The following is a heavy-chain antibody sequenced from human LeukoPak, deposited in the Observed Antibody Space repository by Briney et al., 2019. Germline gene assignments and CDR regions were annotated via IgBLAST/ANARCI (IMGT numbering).Heavy chain of an antibody. CDR1: GFTLSTYT. J-gene: IGHJ4*02. CDR3: ARDAGGYNSDY. Sequence: GGSLRLSCAASGFTLSTYTMNWVRQAPGKGLEWVSSITSTSSYIYYADSVKGRFTMSRDNAKSSLYLQMNSLRAEDTAVYYCARDAGGYNSDYWGQGTLVTVSS. V-gene: IGHV3-21*01. D-gene: IGHD5-24*01. CDR2: ITSTSSYI.